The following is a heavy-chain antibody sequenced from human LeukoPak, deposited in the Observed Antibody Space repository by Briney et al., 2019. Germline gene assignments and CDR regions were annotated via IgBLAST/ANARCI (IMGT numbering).Heavy chain of an antibody. CDR1: GGSISSSSYY. D-gene: IGHD6-19*01. Sequence: SETLSLTCTVSGGSISSSSYYWGWIRQPPGKGLEWIGSIYYSGSTYYNPSLKSRVTVSVDTSKNQFSLKLSSVTAADTAVYYCARGQWLPYYFDYWGQGTLVTVSS. J-gene: IGHJ4*02. CDR2: IYYSGST. CDR3: ARGQWLPYYFDY. V-gene: IGHV4-39*07.